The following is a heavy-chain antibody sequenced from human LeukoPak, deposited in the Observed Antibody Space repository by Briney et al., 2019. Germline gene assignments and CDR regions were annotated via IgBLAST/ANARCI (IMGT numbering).Heavy chain of an antibody. CDR2: INPNSGDT. CDR1: GYTFTGYY. D-gene: IGHD4/OR15-4a*01. J-gene: IGHJ4*02. Sequence: ASVKVSCKASGYTFTGYYIHWVRQAPGQGLDWMGWINPNSGDTNYAQKFQGRVTMTRETSISTAYMELSRLRSDDTAVYYCATIVLGNTGEYWGQGTLVTVSS. V-gene: IGHV1-2*02. CDR3: ATIVLGNTGEY.